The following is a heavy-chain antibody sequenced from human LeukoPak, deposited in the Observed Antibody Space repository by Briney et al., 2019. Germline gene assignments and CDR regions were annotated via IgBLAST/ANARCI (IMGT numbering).Heavy chain of an antibody. V-gene: IGHV3-53*05. CDR1: GFTVSSNY. CDR3: AREGYYYDSSGYEGFDY. J-gene: IGHJ4*02. D-gene: IGHD3-22*01. CDR2: IYSGGST. Sequence: PGGSLRLSCAASGFTVSSNYMSWVRQAPGKGLEWVSVIYSGGSTYYADSVKGRFTISRDNSKNTLYLQMNSLRAEDTAVYYCAREGYYYDSSGYEGFDYWGQGTLVTVSS.